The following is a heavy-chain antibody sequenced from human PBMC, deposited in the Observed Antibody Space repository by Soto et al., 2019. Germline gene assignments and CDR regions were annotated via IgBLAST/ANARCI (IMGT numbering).Heavy chain of an antibody. CDR1: GGTFSSYA. D-gene: IGHD6-13*01. CDR3: AGGGAAAGISSGNYSDYCMDG. V-gene: IGHV1-69*12. Sequence: QVQLVQSGAEVKKPGSSVKVSCKASGGTFSSYAISWVRQAPGQGLEWMGGIIPIFGTAHYAQKFQGRVTVTADEVTSPAYREPSSLRPEDAAVYDCAGGGAAAGISSGNYSDYCMDGWGQGTTVTVSS. CDR2: IIPIFGTA. J-gene: IGHJ6*02.